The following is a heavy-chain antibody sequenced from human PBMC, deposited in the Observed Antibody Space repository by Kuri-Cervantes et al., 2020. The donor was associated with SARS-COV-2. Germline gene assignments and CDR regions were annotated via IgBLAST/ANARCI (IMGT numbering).Heavy chain of an antibody. CDR2: IWYDGSNK. Sequence: GGSLRLSCTVSGGSISSGGYYWSWIRQAPGKGLEWVAVIWYDGSNKYYADSVKGRFTISRDNSKNTLYLQMNSLRAEDTAVYYCAKDGCSSTSCYMGYYFDYWGQGTLVTVSS. CDR3: AKDGCSSTSCYMGYYFDY. V-gene: IGHV3-33*06. CDR1: GGSISSGGYY. J-gene: IGHJ4*02. D-gene: IGHD2-2*02.